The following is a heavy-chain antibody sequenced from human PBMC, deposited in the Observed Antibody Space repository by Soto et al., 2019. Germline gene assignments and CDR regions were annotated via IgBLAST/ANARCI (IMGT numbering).Heavy chain of an antibody. V-gene: IGHV1-69*13. CDR3: ARRGDSSGWYVSYFDY. CDR1: GVTFSSYA. Sequence: ASVKVSCKASGVTFSSYAISWVRQAPGQGLEWMGGIIPSFGTANYAQKFQGRVTITADESTSTAYMELSSLRSEDTAVYYCARRGDSSGWYVSYFDYGGQGTLVTVSS. J-gene: IGHJ4*02. D-gene: IGHD6-19*01. CDR2: IIPSFGTA.